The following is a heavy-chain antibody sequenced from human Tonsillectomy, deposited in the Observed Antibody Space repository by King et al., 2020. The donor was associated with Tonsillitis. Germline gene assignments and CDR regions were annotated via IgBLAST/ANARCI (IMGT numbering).Heavy chain of an antibody. Sequence: VQLVESGAEVKKPGESLRISCKGSGYSFTSYWIIWVRQMPGKGLEWMGRIDPSDSYTNYSPSFQGHVTISADKSISTAYLQWSSLKASDTAMYYCARRNYDILTGYHTHFDYWGKGTLVTVSS. D-gene: IGHD3-9*01. V-gene: IGHV5-10-1*03. CDR1: GYSFTSYW. J-gene: IGHJ4*02. CDR3: ARRNYDILTGYHTHFDY. CDR2: IDPSDSYT.